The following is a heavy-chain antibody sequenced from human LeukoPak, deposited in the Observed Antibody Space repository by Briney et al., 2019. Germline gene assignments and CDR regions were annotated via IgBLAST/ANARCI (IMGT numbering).Heavy chain of an antibody. D-gene: IGHD6-6*01. Sequence: SETLSLTCDVSGDSFRGYYWTWVRQSPGKGLEWIGHISHSGDPNYSPSLTSRVSISIDTSKNQISLKLTSVTAADTAVYYCARGEYTLLRGGIDVWGQGTTVTVSS. J-gene: IGHJ6*02. CDR1: GDSFRGYY. CDR3: ARGEYTLLRGGIDV. CDR2: ISHSGDP. V-gene: IGHV4-34*01.